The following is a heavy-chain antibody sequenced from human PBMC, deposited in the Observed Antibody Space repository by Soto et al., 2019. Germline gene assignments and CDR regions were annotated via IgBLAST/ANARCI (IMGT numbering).Heavy chain of an antibody. CDR1: GYTFTSYD. D-gene: IGHD2-15*01. CDR2: MNPNSGNT. CDR3: ARGAGYCSGGSCYFDY. Sequence: ASVKVSCKASGYTFTSYDINWVRQATGQGLEWMGWMNPNSGNTGYAQKFQGRVTMTRNTSISTAYMELSSLRSEDTAVYYCARGAGYCSGGSCYFDYWGQGTLVTVSS. J-gene: IGHJ4*02. V-gene: IGHV1-8*01.